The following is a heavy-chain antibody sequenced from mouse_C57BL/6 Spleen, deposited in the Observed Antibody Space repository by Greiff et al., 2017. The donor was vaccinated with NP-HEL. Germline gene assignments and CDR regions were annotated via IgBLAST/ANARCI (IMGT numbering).Heavy chain of an antibody. J-gene: IGHJ4*01. CDR1: GFTFSSYA. V-gene: IGHV5-4*03. D-gene: IGHD2-2*01. Sequence: DVKLVESGGGLVKPGGSLKLSCAASGFTFSSYAMSWVRQTPEKRLEWVATISDGGSYTYYPDNVKGRFTISRDNAKNNLYLQMSHLKSEDTAMYYCARGGGYGPYYYAMDYWGQGTSVTVSS. CDR3: ARGGGYGPYYYAMDY. CDR2: ISDGGSYT.